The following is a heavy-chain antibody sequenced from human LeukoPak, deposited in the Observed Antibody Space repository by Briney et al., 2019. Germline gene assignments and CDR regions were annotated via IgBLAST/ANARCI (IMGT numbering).Heavy chain of an antibody. V-gene: IGHV4-34*01. CDR1: GASINDYY. J-gene: IGHJ6*03. D-gene: IGHD2-2*01. CDR2: ISPGGST. Sequence: KPSETLSLTCAVHGASINDYYWSWIRQSPGKGLQWVGRISPGGSTKYNPSLKSRVTIYLDTAKSQFSLNVGSVNAADPGVFFCARGSVVPGAMLRNSYYYYMDVWGKGTTVTVSS. CDR3: ARGSVVPGAMLRNSYYYYMDV.